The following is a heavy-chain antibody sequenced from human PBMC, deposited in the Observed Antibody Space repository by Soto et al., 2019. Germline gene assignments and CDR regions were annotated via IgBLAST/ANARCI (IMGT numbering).Heavy chain of an antibody. J-gene: IGHJ6*02. D-gene: IGHD6-19*01. CDR2: IIPIFGTA. Sequence: QVQLVQSGAEVKKPGSSVKVSCKASGGTFSSYAISWVRQAPGQGLEWMGGIIPIFGTANYAQKFQGRGTITADKSAGRAERERRSLRPEDTAVYYGARGRAGFPHGPSNYNGRDVWGQGPTVTVS. CDR3: ARGRAGFPHGPSNYNGRDV. CDR1: GGTFSSYA. V-gene: IGHV1-69*06.